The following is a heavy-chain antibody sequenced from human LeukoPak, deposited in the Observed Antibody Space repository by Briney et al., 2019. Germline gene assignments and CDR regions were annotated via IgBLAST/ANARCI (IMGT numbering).Heavy chain of an antibody. CDR1: GGSFSGYY. V-gene: IGHV4-34*01. CDR2: INHSGST. D-gene: IGHD3-22*01. CDR3: ARAHYYDSSGYSIAAHFDY. Sequence: PSETLSLTCAVYGGSFSGYYWSWLRQPPGKGREWFGEINHSGSTNYNPSLKSRVTISVDTSKNQFSLKLSSVTAADTAVYYCARAHYYDSSGYSIAAHFDYWGQGTLVTVSS. J-gene: IGHJ4*02.